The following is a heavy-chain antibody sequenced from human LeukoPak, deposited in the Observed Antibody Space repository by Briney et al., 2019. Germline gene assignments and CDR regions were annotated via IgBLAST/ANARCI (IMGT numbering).Heavy chain of an antibody. Sequence: SETLSLTCTVSSGSSCRRSYFGRWIRQPPGKGLEWIGSIYYSGSTYYNPSLRSRATISVDTSKNQFSLRLSSVNAADTAVYYWESVFDRDGGGFVWDWGQGNLVTVSS. CDR2: IYYSGST. CDR3: ESVFDRDGGGFVWD. CDR1: SGSSCRRSYF. V-gene: IGHV4-39*01. J-gene: IGHJ4*02. D-gene: IGHD5-24*01.